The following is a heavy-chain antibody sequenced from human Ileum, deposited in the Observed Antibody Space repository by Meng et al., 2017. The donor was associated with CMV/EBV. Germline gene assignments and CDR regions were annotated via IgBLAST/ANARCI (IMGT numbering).Heavy chain of an antibody. J-gene: IGHJ4*02. V-gene: IGHV3-15*01. D-gene: IGHD3-16*01. CDR1: AFTFTNSW. CDR2: IKNKVGGGTP. CDR3: TTDGGFY. Sequence: GSRKISGVAPAFTFTNSWMTWVRQAPGKGLEWVGRIKNKVGGGTPDYAAPVKGRFTISKDDSKNTLYLQMNTLTTEDTALYYCTTDGGFYGGQGTLVTVSS.